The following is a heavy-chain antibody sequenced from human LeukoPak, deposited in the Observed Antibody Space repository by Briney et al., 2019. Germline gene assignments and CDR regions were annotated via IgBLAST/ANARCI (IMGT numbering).Heavy chain of an antibody. V-gene: IGHV4-38-2*02. D-gene: IGHD4-23*01. CDR2: VNHRGST. J-gene: IGHJ3*02. CDR3: AGTSVVTPDVFDI. CDR1: GYSISSGYY. Sequence: SETLSLTCTVSGYSISSGYYWSWIRQPPGKGLEWIGEVNHRGSTNFNPSLKSRVTLLLDTSKSQVSLKLNSVTAADTAVYYCAGTSVVTPDVFDIWGQGTMVIVSS.